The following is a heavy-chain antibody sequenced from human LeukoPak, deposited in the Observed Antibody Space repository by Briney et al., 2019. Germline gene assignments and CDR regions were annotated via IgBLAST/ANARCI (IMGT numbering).Heavy chain of an antibody. Sequence: TGRSLRLSCAVSGFTFRIYDTSWVRQAPGKGLEWVSGISGIGESTYYANSVKGRFTTSRDTSKNALYLHMNSLRDEDTAVYYCAKVGQNYHILTYYFDYWGQGTLVTVSS. J-gene: IGHJ4*02. CDR3: AKVGQNYHILTYYFDY. D-gene: IGHD3-9*01. V-gene: IGHV3-23*01. CDR1: GFTFRIYD. CDR2: ISGIGEST.